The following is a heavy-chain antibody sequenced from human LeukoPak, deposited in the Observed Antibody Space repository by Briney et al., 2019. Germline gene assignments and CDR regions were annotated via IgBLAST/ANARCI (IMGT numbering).Heavy chain of an antibody. Sequence: ASVKVSCKVSGGTFSSYAMSWVRQAPGQGLEWMGGIIPIFGTANYAQKFQGRVTITADESTSTAYMELSSLRSEDTAVYYCASHLGYSSGWYDYWGQGTLVTVSS. D-gene: IGHD6-19*01. CDR1: GGTFSSYA. V-gene: IGHV1-69*13. CDR3: ASHLGYSSGWYDY. J-gene: IGHJ4*02. CDR2: IIPIFGTA.